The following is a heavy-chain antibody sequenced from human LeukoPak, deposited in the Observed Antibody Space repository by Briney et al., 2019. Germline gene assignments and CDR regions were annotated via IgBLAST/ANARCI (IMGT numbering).Heavy chain of an antibody. V-gene: IGHV3-30-3*01. D-gene: IGHD3-10*01. CDR2: ISYDENNK. Sequence: GGSLRLSCAVSGFTFSHYAIHWVRQAPGKGLEWVAVISYDENNKYYADSVKGRFIISRDSSKNAVYLQMNSLRVEDTAVYYCARDRMLWFGELPNWFDPWGQGTLVTVSS. CDR3: ARDRMLWFGELPNWFDP. CDR1: GFTFSHYA. J-gene: IGHJ5*02.